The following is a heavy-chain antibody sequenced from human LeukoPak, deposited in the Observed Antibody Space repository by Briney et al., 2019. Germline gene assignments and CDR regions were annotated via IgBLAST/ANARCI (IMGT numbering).Heavy chain of an antibody. CDR3: AKWGNPCFDY. D-gene: IGHD2-8*01. CDR2: IKEDGSEK. Sequence: GGSLRLSCAASGFIFSSYWMSWVRQAPGKGLEWVANIKEDGSEKYYVDSVKGRFTISRDNAKNLLYLQMNSLRAEDTAVYYCAKWGNPCFDYWGQGTLVTVSS. CDR1: GFIFSSYW. V-gene: IGHV3-7*01. J-gene: IGHJ4*02.